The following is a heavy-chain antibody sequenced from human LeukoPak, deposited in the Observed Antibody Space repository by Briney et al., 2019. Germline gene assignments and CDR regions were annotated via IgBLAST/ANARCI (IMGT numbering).Heavy chain of an antibody. CDR3: ARFGEFSY. V-gene: IGHV1-2*02. CDR1: GYTFTGYY. Sequence: ASVKVSCKASGYTFTGYYIHWVRQAPGQGLEWMGWINPKSGDTNYAQQFQGRVTMTRDTSITTAYMELSRLRSDDTAVYYCARFGEFSYWGQGTLVTVFS. J-gene: IGHJ4*02. CDR2: INPKSGDT. D-gene: IGHD3-10*01.